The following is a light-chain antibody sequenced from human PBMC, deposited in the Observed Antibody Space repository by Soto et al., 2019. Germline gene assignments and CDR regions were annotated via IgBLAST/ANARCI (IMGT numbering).Light chain of an antibody. Sequence: QSALTQPPSASGSPGQSVTISCTGTSSDVGGYNYVSWYQQHPGKAPKLMIYEVSKRPSGVPDRFSGSKSGNTASLTVSGLQAEDEADYYCSSYGGNYNGVFGTGTKLTVL. CDR2: EVS. CDR1: SSDVGGYNY. J-gene: IGLJ1*01. V-gene: IGLV2-8*01. CDR3: SSYGGNYNGV.